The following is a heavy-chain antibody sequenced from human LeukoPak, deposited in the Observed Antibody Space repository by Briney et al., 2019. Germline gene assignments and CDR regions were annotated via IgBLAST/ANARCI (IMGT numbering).Heavy chain of an antibody. Sequence: GASVKVSCKASGYTFTSYAMGWVRQATGQGLEWMGWMNPNSGNTGYAQKFQGRVTMTGNTSISTAYMELSSLRSEDTAVYYCARGGSYYGSGSGRWDTLDYWGQGTMVTVSS. CDR3: ARGGSYYGSGSGRWDTLDY. J-gene: IGHJ4*02. CDR2: MNPNSGNT. V-gene: IGHV1-8*02. D-gene: IGHD3-10*01. CDR1: GYTFTSYA.